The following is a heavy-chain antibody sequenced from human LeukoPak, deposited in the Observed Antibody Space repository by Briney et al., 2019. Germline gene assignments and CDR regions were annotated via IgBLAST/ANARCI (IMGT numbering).Heavy chain of an antibody. CDR1: GFTFSNYG. CDR2: ISYDGSNK. D-gene: IGHD5-12*01. CDR3: AKVSYSGYDFDY. J-gene: IGHJ4*02. Sequence: GGSLRLSCAASGFTFSNYGIHWVRQAPGKGLEWVAVISYDGSNKYYADSVKGRFTISRDNSKNTLFLQMNSLRAEDTAVYYCAKVSYSGYDFDYWGQGTLVTVSS. V-gene: IGHV3-30*18.